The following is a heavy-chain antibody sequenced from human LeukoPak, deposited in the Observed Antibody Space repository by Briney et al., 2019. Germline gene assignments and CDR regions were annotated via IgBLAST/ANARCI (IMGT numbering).Heavy chain of an antibody. CDR3: ARRIAADAFDI. CDR1: GYSFIGYW. J-gene: IGHJ3*02. V-gene: IGHV5-10-1*01. CDR2: IDPSGSYN. D-gene: IGHD6-13*01. Sequence: ESPKISCQGSGYSFIGYWINWVRQMPAKGGEWMGTIDPSGSYNTYSPSFQGHVTISVDKSISTAYLQWSSLKASDTGMYYCARRIAADAFDIWGQGTMVTVSS.